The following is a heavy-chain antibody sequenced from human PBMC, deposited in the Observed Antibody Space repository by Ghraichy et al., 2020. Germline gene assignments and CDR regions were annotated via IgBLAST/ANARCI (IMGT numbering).Heavy chain of an antibody. CDR2: IKKDGSEK. CDR3: TRGGSRIAWNDY. CDR1: GFTFSSFW. Sequence: GGSLRLSCAGSGFTFSSFWMSWVRQAPGKGLEWVANIKKDGSEKYYVDSVKGRFTISRDNAENSLYLQMNSLRAEDTAVYYCTRGGSRIAWNDYWGQGTLVTVSA. D-gene: IGHD2-21*01. V-gene: IGHV3-7*01. J-gene: IGHJ4*02.